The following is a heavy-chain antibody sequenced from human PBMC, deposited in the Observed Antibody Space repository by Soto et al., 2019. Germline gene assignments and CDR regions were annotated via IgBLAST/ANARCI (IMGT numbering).Heavy chain of an antibody. V-gene: IGHV3-30*18. CDR1: GFTFSSYG. CDR2: ISYDGSNE. Sequence: QVQLVESGGGVVQPGRSLRLSCAASGFTFSSYGMHWVREAPGKGLEWVAVISYDGSNEYYADSVKGRFTISRDNSKNTLYLQMNSLRAEDTAVYYCAKDRTPRVYYYAMEVWGQGTTVTVSS. D-gene: IGHD2-2*01. J-gene: IGHJ6*02. CDR3: AKDRTPRVYYYAMEV.